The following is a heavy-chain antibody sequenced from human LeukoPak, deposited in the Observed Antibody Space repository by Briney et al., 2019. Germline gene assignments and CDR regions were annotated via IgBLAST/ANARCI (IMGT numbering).Heavy chain of an antibody. J-gene: IGHJ4*02. CDR1: GFTLSIYW. D-gene: IGHD3-9*01. CDR2: INSDGTST. V-gene: IGHV3-74*01. Sequence: GGSLRLSCAASGFTLSIYWMHWVRQAPGKGLVWASRINSDGTSTGYADSVRGRFTISRDNAENTLYLQMNSLGAEDTAVYYCARDFDQPSGNWGQGTLVTVSS. CDR3: ARDFDQPSGN.